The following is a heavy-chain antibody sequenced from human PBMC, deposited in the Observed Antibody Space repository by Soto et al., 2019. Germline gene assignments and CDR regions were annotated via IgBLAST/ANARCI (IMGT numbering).Heavy chain of an antibody. V-gene: IGHV3-7*05. J-gene: IGHJ4*02. CDR2: IKYDGSEN. CDR3: ARGVSWGHFDN. Sequence: EAQSVESGGGLVQPGGSLRLSCVMSGFSFSDDWVAWVRQAPGKGLAWVASIKYDGSENKYVDSVKGRFTISRDNAKNSLYLQMNSLRADDTAVYYCARGVSWGHFDNWGQGSLVTVSS. D-gene: IGHD7-27*01. CDR1: GFSFSDDW.